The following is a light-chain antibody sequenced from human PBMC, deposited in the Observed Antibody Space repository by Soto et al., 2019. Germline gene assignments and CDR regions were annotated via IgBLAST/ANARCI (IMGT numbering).Light chain of an antibody. Sequence: DIQMTQSPSTLSASVGDRVTITCRATQSISNSLAWYQQKPGKAPKLLIYKASSLESGVPSRFSGSGSGTEFTLTITNLQPDDFATYYCQQYNMYWTFGQGTKVEIK. CDR1: QSISNS. V-gene: IGKV1-5*03. CDR3: QQYNMYWT. CDR2: KAS. J-gene: IGKJ1*01.